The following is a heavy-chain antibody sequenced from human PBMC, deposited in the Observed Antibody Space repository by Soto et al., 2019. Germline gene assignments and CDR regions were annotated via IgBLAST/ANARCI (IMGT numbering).Heavy chain of an antibody. CDR2: IIPILGIA. D-gene: IGHD3-10*01. J-gene: IGHJ6*03. V-gene: IGHV1-69*02. Sequence: QVQLVQSGAEVKKPGSSVKVSCKASGGTFSSYTISWVRQAPGQGLEWMGRIIPILGIANYAQKIQGRVTITADKSTSTAYMEQSSKRAEYTADYYCARAGAVRGEDYYYYMHVWVKGTTITVSS. CDR3: ARAGAVRGEDYYYYMHV. CDR1: GGTFSSYT.